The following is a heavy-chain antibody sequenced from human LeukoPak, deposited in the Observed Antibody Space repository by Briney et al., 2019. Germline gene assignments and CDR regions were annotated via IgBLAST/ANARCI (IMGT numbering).Heavy chain of an antibody. V-gene: IGHV5-51*01. Sequence: PGESLKISCKGSGYGFTDYWIGWVRQMPGKGLEWMGIIYPGDSDTTYSPSFQGQVTISADKSISTAYLQWSSLKASDTAMYDCARWSVGYCPNGVCADNWFDPWGQGTLVTVSS. J-gene: IGHJ5*02. CDR3: ARWSVGYCPNGVCADNWFDP. CDR1: GYGFTDYW. D-gene: IGHD2-8*01. CDR2: IYPGDSDT.